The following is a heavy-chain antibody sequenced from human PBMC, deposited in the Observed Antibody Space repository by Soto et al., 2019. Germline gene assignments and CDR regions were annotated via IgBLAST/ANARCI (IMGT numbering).Heavy chain of an antibody. J-gene: IGHJ6*02. CDR2: VVVNSGNT. CDR3: ATESPVLPFTAGAYYYYNGMDV. V-gene: IGHV1-58*01. Sequence: ASVKVSCKASGFTFTRSAVQWVRQARGQRLEWIGWVVVNSGNTNYAQKFQDRVTITRDMPTSTSYMELTSLGSEDTAVYYCATESPVLPFTAGAYYYYNGMDVWGQGTTVTVSS. CDR1: GFTFTRSA. D-gene: IGHD2-2*01.